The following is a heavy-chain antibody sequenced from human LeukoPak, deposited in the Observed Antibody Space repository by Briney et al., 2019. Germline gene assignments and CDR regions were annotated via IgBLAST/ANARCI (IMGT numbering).Heavy chain of an antibody. CDR3: ARAGPSSSWHQFDY. CDR2: ISSSGSII. V-gene: IGHV3-48*03. J-gene: IGHJ4*02. D-gene: IGHD6-13*01. CDR1: GFTFSSYE. Sequence: GGSLRLSCAVSGFTFSSYEMNWVRQAPGKGLEWVSYISSSGSIIYYADSVKGRFTIPRDNAKNSLYLQMNSLRAEETAVYYCARAGPSSSWHQFDYWGQGTLVTVSS.